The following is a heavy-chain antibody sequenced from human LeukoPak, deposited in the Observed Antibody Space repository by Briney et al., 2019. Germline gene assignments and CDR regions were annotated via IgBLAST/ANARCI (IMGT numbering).Heavy chain of an antibody. CDR2: IFYSGST. Sequence: SETLSLTCTVSGGSINSYYWSWIRQPPGKGLEWIRYIFYSGSTNYNPSLKSRVTISVDTSKNQFSLKLSSVTAADTAVYYCARGLRGIMAGFDYWGQGTLVTVSS. D-gene: IGHD6-19*01. J-gene: IGHJ4*02. CDR3: ARGLRGIMAGFDY. V-gene: IGHV4-59*01. CDR1: GGSINSYY.